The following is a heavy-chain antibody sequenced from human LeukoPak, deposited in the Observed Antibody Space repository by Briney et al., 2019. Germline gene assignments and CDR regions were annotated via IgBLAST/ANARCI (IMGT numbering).Heavy chain of an antibody. CDR1: GFTFSSYA. CDR2: IKQDGSEE. CDR3: ARVKGHIDKLYYFDY. V-gene: IGHV3-7*01. D-gene: IGHD2-21*01. J-gene: IGHJ4*02. Sequence: GGSLRLSCAASGFTFSSYAMSWVRQAPGKGLEWVANIKQDGSEEYYVDSVKGRFTISRDNAKNSLYLQMNSLRAEDTAVYYCARVKGHIDKLYYFDYWGQGTLVTVSS.